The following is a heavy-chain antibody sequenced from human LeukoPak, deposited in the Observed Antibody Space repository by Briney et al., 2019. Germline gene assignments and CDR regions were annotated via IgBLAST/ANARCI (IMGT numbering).Heavy chain of an antibody. Sequence: PGRYLRLSCAASGFTFSSYAMQWVRQAPGKGLEWVAVISYDGSNKYYADSVKGRFTISRDNSKNTLYLQMNSLRAEDTAVYYCARDSYTGWNYYYGMDVWGQGTTVTVSS. D-gene: IGHD6-19*01. V-gene: IGHV3-30-3*01. J-gene: IGHJ6*02. CDR1: GFTFSSYA. CDR3: ARDSYTGWNYYYGMDV. CDR2: ISYDGSNK.